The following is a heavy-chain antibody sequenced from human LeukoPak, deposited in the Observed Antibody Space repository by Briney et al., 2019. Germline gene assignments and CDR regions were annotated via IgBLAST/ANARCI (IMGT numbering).Heavy chain of an antibody. CDR2: INPLSGKT. V-gene: IGHV1-46*01. CDR1: GYTFTSYY. Sequence: GASLKVSCKASGYTFTSYYMHWVRQAPGQGLEWMGIINPLSGKTTYTQKFQDRVTMTRDTSTSTVYMELSSLRSEDTAVYYCARDPGNYGDLGLDIWGQGTTVTVSS. CDR3: ARDPGNYGDLGLDI. J-gene: IGHJ3*02. D-gene: IGHD4-17*01.